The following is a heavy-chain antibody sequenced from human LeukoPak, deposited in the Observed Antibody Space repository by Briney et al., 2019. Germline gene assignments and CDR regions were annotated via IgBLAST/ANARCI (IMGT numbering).Heavy chain of an antibody. V-gene: IGHV4-39*01. CDR2: IYNSGTT. D-gene: IGHD3-10*01. CDR1: GDSISSTSYY. Sequence: SETLSLTCTVSGDSISSTSYYWDWIRQPPGKGLQWIGSIYNSGTTYYNPPLKSRVTISVDTSKNQFSLKVSSVTAADTAVYYCASRVYGLGSFNYWGQGTLVTVSS. CDR3: ASRVYGLGSFNY. J-gene: IGHJ4*01.